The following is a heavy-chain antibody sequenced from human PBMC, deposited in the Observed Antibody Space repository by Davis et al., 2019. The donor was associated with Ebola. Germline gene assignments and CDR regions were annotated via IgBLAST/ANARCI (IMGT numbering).Heavy chain of an antibody. J-gene: IGHJ4*02. CDR2: IHSDGSST. CDR1: GFTFSTYR. V-gene: IGHV3-74*01. D-gene: IGHD4-11*01. Sequence: HTGGSLRLSCAASGFTFSTYRMHWVRQVSGKGMVWVSRIHSDGSSTNYADSVKGRFTISRDNSKNTLYLQMNSLRPEDTAVYYCARDSDDYSFDYWGQGTLVTVSS. CDR3: ARDSDDYSFDY.